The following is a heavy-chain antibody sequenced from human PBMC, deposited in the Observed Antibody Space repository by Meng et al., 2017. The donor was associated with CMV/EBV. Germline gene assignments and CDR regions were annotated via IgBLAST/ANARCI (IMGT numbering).Heavy chain of an antibody. CDR1: GVTFDDYA. D-gene: IGHD6-13*01. CDR2: ISWNSGSI. J-gene: IGHJ4*02. CDR3: AKAGAAGTGAFDY. Sequence: GGSLRLSCAASGVTFDDYAMHWVRQAPGKGLEWVSGISWNSGSIGYADSVKGRFTISRDNAKNSLYLQMNSLRAEDPALYYCAKAGAAGTGAFDYWGQGTLVTVSS. V-gene: IGHV3-9*01.